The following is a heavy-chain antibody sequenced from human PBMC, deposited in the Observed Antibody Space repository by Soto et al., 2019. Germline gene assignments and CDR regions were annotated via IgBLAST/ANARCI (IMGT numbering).Heavy chain of an antibody. CDR2: IQYSGYS. J-gene: IGHJ6*02. CDR1: GGSITNYY. CDR3: ARHGFGSLHGLVDV. Sequence: QVQLQESGPGLVKPSETLSLTCTVSGGSITNYYCSWFRQPPGKGLEWIGYIQYSGYSAYNLSLKRRVNMSTDTYKNQFSLMLESVTDTDTAVYYCARHGFGSLHGLVDVWGQGTTVIVSS. D-gene: IGHD3-10*01. V-gene: IGHV4-59*08.